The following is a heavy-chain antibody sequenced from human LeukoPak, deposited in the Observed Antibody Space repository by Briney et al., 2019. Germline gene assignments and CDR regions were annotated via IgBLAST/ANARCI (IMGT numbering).Heavy chain of an antibody. CDR1: DGSISSTNYY. CDR2: IYYIGST. J-gene: IGHJ5*02. V-gene: IGHV4-39*01. D-gene: IGHD3-10*01. Sequence: SETLSLTCTVSDGSISSTNYYWGWIRQPPGKGLEWIGSIYYIGSTYYNPSLKSRVTISVDTSKNQFSLKLSSVTAADTAVYYCARQRSELLWFGAPNWFDPWGQGTLVTVSS. CDR3: ARQRSELLWFGAPNWFDP.